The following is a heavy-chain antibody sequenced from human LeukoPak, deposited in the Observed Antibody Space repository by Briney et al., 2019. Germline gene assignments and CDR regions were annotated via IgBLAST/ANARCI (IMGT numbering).Heavy chain of an antibody. V-gene: IGHV3-7*01. J-gene: IGHJ4*02. D-gene: IGHD3-3*01. Sequence: GGSLRLSCAASGFTFSSYWMSWVRQAPVKGLEWVANIKQDGSEKYYVDSVKGRFTISRDNAKNSLYLQMNSLRAEDTAVYYCARDLQYYDFWSGAHHPYYFDYWGQGTLVTVSS. CDR3: ARDLQYYDFWSGAHHPYYFDY. CDR2: IKQDGSEK. CDR1: GFTFSSYW.